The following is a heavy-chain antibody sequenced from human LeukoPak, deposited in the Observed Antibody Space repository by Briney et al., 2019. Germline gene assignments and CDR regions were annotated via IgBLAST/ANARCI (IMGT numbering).Heavy chain of an antibody. Sequence: SETLSLTCTVSGGSISSYYWSWIRQHPGKGLEWIGYIYYSGSTYYNPSLKSRVTISVDTSKNQFSLKLSSVTAADTAVFYCARVSGTSPLYYFDYWGQGTLVTVSS. CDR1: GGSISSYY. CDR2: IYYSGST. D-gene: IGHD1-7*01. J-gene: IGHJ4*02. V-gene: IGHV4-59*06. CDR3: ARVSGTSPLYYFDY.